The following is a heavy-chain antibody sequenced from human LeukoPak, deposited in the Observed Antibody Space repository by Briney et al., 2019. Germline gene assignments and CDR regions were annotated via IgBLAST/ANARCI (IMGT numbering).Heavy chain of an antibody. J-gene: IGHJ4*02. CDR2: IWYDGSNK. CDR1: GFTFSSYG. Sequence: PGGSLRLSCAASGFTFSSYGMHWVRQAPGKGLEWVAVIWYDGSNKYSADSVKGRFTISRDNSKNTLYLQMNSLRAEDTAVYYCVKGTLGVSDYYNYWGQGTLVTVSS. V-gene: IGHV3-33*06. D-gene: IGHD3-22*01. CDR3: VKGTLGVSDYYNY.